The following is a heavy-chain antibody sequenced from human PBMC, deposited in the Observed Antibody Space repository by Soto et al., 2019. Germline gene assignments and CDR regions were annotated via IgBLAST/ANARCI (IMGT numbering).Heavy chain of an antibody. CDR2: IYYSGST. CDR3: ARDGGLSYVAGNPYYGMDV. V-gene: IGHV4-59*01. CDR1: GGSISSYY. J-gene: IGHJ6*02. D-gene: IGHD2-8*02. Sequence: SETLSLTCTVSGGSISSYYWSWIRQPPGKGLEWIGYIYYSGSTNYNPSLKSRVTISVDTSKNQFSLKLSSVTAADTAVYYCARDGGLSYVAGNPYYGMDVWGQGTTVTVSS.